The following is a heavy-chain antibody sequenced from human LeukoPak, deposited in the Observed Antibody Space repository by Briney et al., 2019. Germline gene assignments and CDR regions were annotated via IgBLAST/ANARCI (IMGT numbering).Heavy chain of an antibody. CDR3: ARYYYDGSGYYRFFSY. CDR2: MNPNSGNT. V-gene: IGHV1-8*01. D-gene: IGHD3-22*01. J-gene: IGHJ4*02. Sequence: GASVKVSCKASGYTFTSYDINWVRQATGQGLEWMGWMNPNSGNTGYAQKFQGRVTMTRNTSISTAYMELSSLRSEDTAVYYCARYYYDGSGYYRFFSYWGQGTLVTVSS. CDR1: GYTFTSYD.